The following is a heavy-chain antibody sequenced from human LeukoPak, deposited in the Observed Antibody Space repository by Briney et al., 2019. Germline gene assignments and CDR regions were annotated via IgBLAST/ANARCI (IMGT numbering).Heavy chain of an antibody. J-gene: IGHJ4*02. CDR3: TRDYSNARDY. CDR1: YW. D-gene: IGHD2-21*01. V-gene: IGHV3-7*01. CDR2: INEDGSSK. Sequence: YWXXWVRQAXXXGLEWVASINEDGSSKWYVDSVKGRFTVSRDNAENSLHLQLNSLRVDDTAVYYCTRDYSNARDYWGQGTLVTVSS.